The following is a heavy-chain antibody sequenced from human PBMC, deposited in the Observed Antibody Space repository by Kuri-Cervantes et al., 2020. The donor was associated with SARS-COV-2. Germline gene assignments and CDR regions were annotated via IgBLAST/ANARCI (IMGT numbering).Heavy chain of an antibody. CDR3: ARDVSPYCTSSSCFRGEWVDP. Sequence: ASVKVSCKASGYTFTSYGISWVRQAPGQGLEWMGWISGYNGNTKYAQKLQGRVTMTTDTSTSTAYMELRSLKSDDTAVYYCARDVSPYCTSSSCFRGEWVDPWGQGTLVTVSS. CDR2: ISGYNGNT. D-gene: IGHD2-2*01. CDR1: GYTFTSYG. V-gene: IGHV1-18*01. J-gene: IGHJ5*02.